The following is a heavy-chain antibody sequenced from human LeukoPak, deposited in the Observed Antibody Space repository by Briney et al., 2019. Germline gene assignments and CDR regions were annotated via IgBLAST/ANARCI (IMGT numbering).Heavy chain of an antibody. J-gene: IGHJ5*02. V-gene: IGHV6-1*01. CDR1: GDSVSTYNAA. Sequence: SQTLSLTCAISGDSVSTYNAAWNWIRQSPSRGLEWLGRTYYRSKWNNEYAVSVKSRITINPDTSKNQFSLQLNSVTPEDTAVYYCARRLTQYDCFDPWGQGILVTVSS. CDR2: TYYRSKWNN. D-gene: IGHD2-2*01. CDR3: ARRLTQYDCFDP.